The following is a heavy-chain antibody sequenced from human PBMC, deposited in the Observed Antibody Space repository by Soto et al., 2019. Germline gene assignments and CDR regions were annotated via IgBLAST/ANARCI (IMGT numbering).Heavy chain of an antibody. CDR3: PRDSAARSPPSCIDP. J-gene: IGHJ5*02. D-gene: IGHD6-6*01. CDR1: EDSVSSNSAA. Sequence: QTLSLTCAISEDSVSSNSAAWNWIRQSPSRGVEWLGRTYYRSKWYSGYAVSVKSRITINADTSKNQFSLQLNSATPENTAVYHCPRDSAARSPPSCIDPPGQTALVTGSA. V-gene: IGHV6-1*01. CDR2: TYYRSKWYS.